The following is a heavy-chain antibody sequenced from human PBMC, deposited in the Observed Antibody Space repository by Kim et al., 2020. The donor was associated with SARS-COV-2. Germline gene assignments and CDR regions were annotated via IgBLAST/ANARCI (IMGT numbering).Heavy chain of an antibody. CDR3: ARGFLATIAVAETVFDY. CDR1: GDSVSSNSAA. D-gene: IGHD6-19*01. J-gene: IGHJ4*02. V-gene: IGHV6-1*01. CDR2: TYYRSKWYN. Sequence: SQTLSLTCAISGDSVSSNSAAWNWIRQSPSRGLEWLGRTYYRSKWYNDYAVSVKSRITINPDTSKNQFSLQLNSVTPEDTAVYYCARGFLATIAVAETVFDYWGQGTLVTVSS.